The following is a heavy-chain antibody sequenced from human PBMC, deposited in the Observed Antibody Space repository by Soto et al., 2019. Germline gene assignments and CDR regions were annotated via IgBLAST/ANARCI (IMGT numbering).Heavy chain of an antibody. CDR1: GGTFSSYT. CDR3: ARVPAAMEWPYYYGMDV. V-gene: IGHV1-69*02. J-gene: IGHJ6*02. CDR2: IIPILGIA. Sequence: VKVSCKASGGTFSSYTISWVRQAPGQGLEWMGRIIPILGIANYAQKFQGRVTITADKSTSTAYMELSSLRSADTAVYYCARVPAAMEWPYYYGMDVWGQGTTVTVSS. D-gene: IGHD2-2*01.